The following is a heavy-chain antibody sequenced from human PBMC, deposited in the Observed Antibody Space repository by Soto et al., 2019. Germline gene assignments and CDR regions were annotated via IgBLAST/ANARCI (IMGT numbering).Heavy chain of an antibody. J-gene: IGHJ6*04. CDR1: GFTFTSYW. CDR3: GRDEVRNGVGV. CDR2: IKGDGSEK. Sequence: WGSLRLSCVASGFTFTSYWMSWVRQAPGKGLEWVANIKGDGSEKRYVDSVKGRLTISRDNAKNSVYLQMNSLRVEDTALYYCGRDEVRNGVGVWGNGTTVTVSA. V-gene: IGHV3-7*01.